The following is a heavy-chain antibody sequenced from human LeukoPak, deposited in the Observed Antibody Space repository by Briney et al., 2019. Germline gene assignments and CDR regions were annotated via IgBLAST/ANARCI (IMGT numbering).Heavy chain of an antibody. CDR2: INPNSGGT. Sequence: ASVKVSCKASGYTFTGYYMHWVRQAPGQGLEWMGWINPNSGGTNYAQKFQGRVTMTRDTSISTAYMELSRLRSDNTAVYYCARPAGCSSTSCYYPYYYYYMDVWGKGTTVTVSS. J-gene: IGHJ6*03. CDR1: GYTFTGYY. D-gene: IGHD2-2*01. V-gene: IGHV1-2*02. CDR3: ARPAGCSSTSCYYPYYYYYMDV.